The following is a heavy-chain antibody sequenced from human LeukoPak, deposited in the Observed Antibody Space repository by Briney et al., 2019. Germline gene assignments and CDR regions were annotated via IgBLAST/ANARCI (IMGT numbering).Heavy chain of an antibody. D-gene: IGHD2-2*01. CDR1: GFTLSTYW. V-gene: IGHV3-74*01. CDR2: INPDGSTT. CDR3: ARVGVGMYHFDH. Sequence: GGSLRLSCAASGFTLSTYWMHWVRQAPGKGLVWVSRINPDGSTTTYADSVEGRFSISRDNAKNTLYLQMSSLRAEDTAVYYCARVGVGMYHFDHWGQGTLVTVSS. J-gene: IGHJ4*02.